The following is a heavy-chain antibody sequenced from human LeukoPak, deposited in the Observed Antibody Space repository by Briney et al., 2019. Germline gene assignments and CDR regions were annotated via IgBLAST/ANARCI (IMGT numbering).Heavy chain of an antibody. D-gene: IGHD3-10*01. CDR2: ISSSSSTI. CDR1: GFTFSNAW. CDR3: ARDRPPGGYYMDV. V-gene: IGHV3-48*01. Sequence: PGGSLRLSCAASGFTFSNAWMNWVRQAPGKGLEWVSYISSSSSTIYYADSVKGRFTISRDNAKNSLYLQMNSLRAEDTAVYYCARDRPPGGYYMDVWGKGTTVTVSS. J-gene: IGHJ6*03.